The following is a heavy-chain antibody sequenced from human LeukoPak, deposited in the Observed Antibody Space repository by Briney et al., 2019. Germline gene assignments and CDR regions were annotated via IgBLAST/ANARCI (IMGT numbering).Heavy chain of an antibody. CDR3: ARVERDYMDV. CDR1: GLTFSSYW. J-gene: IGHJ6*03. CDR2: IKQDGSEK. V-gene: IGHV3-7*01. D-gene: IGHD6-25*01. Sequence: GGSLRLSCAASGLTFSSYWMSWVRQAPGKGLEWVANIKQDGSEKYYVDSVKGRFTISRDNAKNSLYLQMNSLRAEDTAVYYCARVERDYMDVWGKGTTVTVSS.